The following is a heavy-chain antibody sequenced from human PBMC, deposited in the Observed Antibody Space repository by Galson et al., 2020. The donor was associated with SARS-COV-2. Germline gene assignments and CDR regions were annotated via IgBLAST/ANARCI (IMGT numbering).Heavy chain of an antibody. J-gene: IGHJ4*02. Sequence: TGGSLRLSCAASGFTVSSNYMSWVRQAPGKGLEWVSVIYSGGSTYYADSVKGRFTISRDNSKNTLYLQMNSLRAEDTAVYYCARGFSETFDPYRYRDYWGQGTLVTVSS. CDR2: IYSGGST. CDR1: GFTVSSNY. D-gene: IGHD1-26*01. CDR3: ARGFSETFDPYRYRDY. V-gene: IGHV3-66*01.